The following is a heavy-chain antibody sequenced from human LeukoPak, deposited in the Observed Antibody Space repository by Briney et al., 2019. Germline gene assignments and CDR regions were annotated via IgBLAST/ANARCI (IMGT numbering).Heavy chain of an antibody. J-gene: IGHJ4*02. CDR2: INYSGST. Sequence: KPSETLSLTCTVSGGSVSSTTYYWSWIRQPPGKGLEWIASINYSGSTYYNPSLKSRVTISVDTSKNQFSLKLSSVTAADTAVYFCAREPRVGNSGYYCDYWGQGTLVTVSS. CDR1: GGSVSSTTYY. CDR3: AREPRVGNSGYYCDY. D-gene: IGHD3-22*01. V-gene: IGHV4-39*07.